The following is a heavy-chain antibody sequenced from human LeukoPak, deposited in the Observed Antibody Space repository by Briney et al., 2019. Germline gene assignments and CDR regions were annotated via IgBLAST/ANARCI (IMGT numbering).Heavy chain of an antibody. D-gene: IGHD3-3*01. Sequence: SETLSLTCTVSGGSISSGSYYWSWIRQPAGKGLEWIGRIYTSGSTNYNPSLKSRVTISVDTSKNQFSLKLSSVTAADTAVYYCATYDFWRVGAFGPWGQGTLVTVSS. J-gene: IGHJ5*02. CDR1: GGSISSGSYY. V-gene: IGHV4-61*02. CDR3: ATYDFWRVGAFGP. CDR2: IYTSGST.